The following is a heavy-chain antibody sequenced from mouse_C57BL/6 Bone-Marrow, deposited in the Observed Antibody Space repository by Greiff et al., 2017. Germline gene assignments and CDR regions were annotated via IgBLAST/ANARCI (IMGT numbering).Heavy chain of an antibody. J-gene: IGHJ3*01. CDR2: IDPTDSYT. CDR1: GYTFTSYW. D-gene: IGHD2-1*01. Sequence: QVQLQQPGAELVMPGASVKLSCKASGYTFTSYWMNWVKQRPGQGLEWIGEIDPTDSYTNYNQKFKGKSTLTVDKSSSTAYMQLSSLTSEDSAVYDCARGGYGNPFAYWGQGTLVTVSA. CDR3: ARGGYGNPFAY. V-gene: IGHV1-69*01.